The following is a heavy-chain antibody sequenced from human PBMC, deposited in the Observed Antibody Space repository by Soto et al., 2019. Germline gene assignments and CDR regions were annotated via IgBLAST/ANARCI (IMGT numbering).Heavy chain of an antibody. V-gene: IGHV3-15*07. Sequence: PGGSLRLSCAASGFTFSNAWMNWVRQAPGKGLEWVGRIKSKTDGGTTDYAAPVKGRFTISRDDSKNTLYLQMNSLKTEDTAVYYCTTDKSAYCGGDCYPFPYYYYGMDVWGQGTTVTVSS. D-gene: IGHD2-21*02. CDR1: GFTFSNAW. CDR3: TTDKSAYCGGDCYPFPYYYYGMDV. CDR2: IKSKTDGGTT. J-gene: IGHJ6*02.